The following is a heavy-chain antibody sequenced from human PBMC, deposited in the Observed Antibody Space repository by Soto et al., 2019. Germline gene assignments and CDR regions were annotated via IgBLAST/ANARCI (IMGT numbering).Heavy chain of an antibody. D-gene: IGHD3-3*01. CDR2: IYSGGST. J-gene: IGHJ3*02. CDR1: GFTVSSNY. V-gene: IGHV3-66*01. Sequence: GGSLRLSCAASGFTVSSNYMSWVRQAPGKGLEWVSVIYSGGSTYYADSVKGRFTISRGNSKNTLYLQMNSLRAEDTAVYYCTRDGSIFGVVTDAFDIWGQGTMVTVSS. CDR3: TRDGSIFGVVTDAFDI.